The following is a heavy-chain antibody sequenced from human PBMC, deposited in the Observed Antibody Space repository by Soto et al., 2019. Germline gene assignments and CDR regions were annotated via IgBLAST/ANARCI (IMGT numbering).Heavy chain of an antibody. CDR3: ARHRGWYYFDY. Sequence: QVQLQESGPGLVKPSETLSLTCTVSGGSISSYYWSWIRQPPGKGLEWIGYIYYSGSTNYNPSLKSRVTISVDTSKNQFSLKRSSVTAADTAVYYCARHRGWYYFDYWGQGTLVTVSS. J-gene: IGHJ4*02. V-gene: IGHV4-59*08. CDR1: GGSISSYY. D-gene: IGHD6-19*01. CDR2: IYYSGST.